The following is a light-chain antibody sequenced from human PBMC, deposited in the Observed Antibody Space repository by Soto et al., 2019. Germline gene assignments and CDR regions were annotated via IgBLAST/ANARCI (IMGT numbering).Light chain of an antibody. Sequence: IQLTQSPSSLSASVGNRVTITCRASQGISNFLVWFQQRPGKVPKRLMYSANRLESGVPSRFSGSGSGTEFTLTISSLQPEDFATYYCLQNKSYPRTFGQGTKVDIK. V-gene: IGKV1-17*01. CDR1: QGISNF. CDR3: LQNKSYPRT. CDR2: SAN. J-gene: IGKJ1*01.